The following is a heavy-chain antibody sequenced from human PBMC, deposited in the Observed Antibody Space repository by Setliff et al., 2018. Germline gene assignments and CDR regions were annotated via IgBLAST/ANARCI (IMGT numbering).Heavy chain of an antibody. CDR2: INTNTGNP. CDR1: GYTFTTYA. CDR3: ARASRFGTIKYRGDYYMDV. D-gene: IGHD3-10*01. V-gene: IGHV7-4-1*02. Sequence: ASVKVSCKASGYTFTTYAMGWMRQAPGQRLEWMGWINTNTGNPSYAQGFTGRFVFSLDTSVSTAYLQISSLKAEDTALYYCARASRFGTIKYRGDYYMDVWGNGTTVTVSS. J-gene: IGHJ6*03.